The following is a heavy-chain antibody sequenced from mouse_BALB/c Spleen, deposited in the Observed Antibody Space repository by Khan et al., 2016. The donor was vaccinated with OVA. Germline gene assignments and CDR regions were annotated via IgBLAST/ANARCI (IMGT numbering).Heavy chain of an antibody. CDR3: AREGAYYRSDGWFAY. Sequence: QVQLKESGTELARPGASVKMSCKASGYTFTSYTMHWVKQRPGQGPEWIGYINPTSTYTNYNQKFKDKATLTADKSSITAYMQLSSLTSEDSAVYYCAREGAYYRSDGWFAYWGQGTLVTVSA. D-gene: IGHD2-9*01. CDR2: INPTSTYT. CDR1: GYTFTSYT. V-gene: IGHV1-4*01. J-gene: IGHJ3*01.